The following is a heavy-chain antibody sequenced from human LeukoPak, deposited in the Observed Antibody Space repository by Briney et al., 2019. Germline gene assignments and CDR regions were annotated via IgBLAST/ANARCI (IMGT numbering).Heavy chain of an antibody. J-gene: IGHJ6*03. V-gene: IGHV1-69*05. D-gene: IGHD1-14*01. Sequence: SVKVSCKVSGHILTEFSMYWVRQAPGKGLEWMGGIIPIFGTANYAQKFQGRVTITTDESTSTAYMELSSLRSEDTAVYYCARDPGPPYYMDVWGKGTTVTVSS. CDR1: GHILTEFS. CDR2: IIPIFGTA. CDR3: ARDPGPPYYMDV.